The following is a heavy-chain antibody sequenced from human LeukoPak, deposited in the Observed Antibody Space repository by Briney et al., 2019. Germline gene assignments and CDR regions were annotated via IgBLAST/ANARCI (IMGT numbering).Heavy chain of an antibody. J-gene: IGHJ6*03. CDR2: IYTSGST. V-gene: IGHV4-61*02. Sequence: SETLSLTCTVSGGSISSGSYYWSWIRQPAGKGLEWIGRIYTSGSTNYNPSLKSRVTISVDTSKNQFSLKLSSVTAADTAVYYCARVAHGVYYYYYMDVWGKGTTVTVSS. CDR3: ARVAHGVYYYYYMDV. D-gene: IGHD2-8*01. CDR1: GGSISSGSYY.